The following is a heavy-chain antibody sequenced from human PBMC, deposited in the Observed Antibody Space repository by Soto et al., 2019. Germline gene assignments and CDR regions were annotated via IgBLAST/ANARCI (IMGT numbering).Heavy chain of an antibody. J-gene: IGHJ6*02. CDR3: ARDFYPFGVVIIRAYYYYGMDV. D-gene: IGHD3-3*01. V-gene: IGHV3-7*05. Sequence: GGSLRLSCAASGFTFSSYWMSWVRQAPGKGLEWVANIKQDGSEKYYVDSVKGRFTISRDNAKNSLYLQMNSLRAEDTAVYYCARDFYPFGVVIIRAYYYYGMDVWGQGTTVTVSS. CDR1: GFTFSSYW. CDR2: IKQDGSEK.